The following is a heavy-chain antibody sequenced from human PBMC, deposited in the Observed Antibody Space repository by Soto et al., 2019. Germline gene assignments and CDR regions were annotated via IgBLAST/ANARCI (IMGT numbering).Heavy chain of an antibody. Sequence: SETLYLTCHVSGGAISSYYWSWIRRPPGKGLEWIGYIYYSGSTNYNPSLKSRVTISVDTSKNQFSLKLSSVTAADTAVYYCERGFGELRYGMDVWGQGTTVTVYS. CDR1: GGAISSYY. CDR2: IYYSGST. CDR3: ERGFGELRYGMDV. D-gene: IGHD3-10*01. V-gene: IGHV4-59*01. J-gene: IGHJ6*02.